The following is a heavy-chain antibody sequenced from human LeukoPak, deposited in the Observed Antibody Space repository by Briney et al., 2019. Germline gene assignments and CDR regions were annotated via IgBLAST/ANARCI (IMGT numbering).Heavy chain of an antibody. CDR3: AKHMRATNTYSFFGLDV. CDR1: GFTFKDYG. D-gene: IGHD1-26*01. CDR2: INWNGGGT. J-gene: IGHJ6*02. Sequence: TGRSLRLSCAATGFTFKDYGMHWVRQPPGKGPEWVSSINWNGGGTDYADSVKDRFTISRDNAKNSLYLQLSSLRPEDTALYYCAKHMRATNTYSFFGLDVWGQGTTVTVSS. V-gene: IGHV3-9*01.